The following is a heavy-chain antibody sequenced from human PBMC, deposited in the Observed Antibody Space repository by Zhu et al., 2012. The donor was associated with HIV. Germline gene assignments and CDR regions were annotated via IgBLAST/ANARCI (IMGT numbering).Heavy chain of an antibody. J-gene: IGHJ3*02. CDR3: ARDRLEATAPEVAFDI. CDR2: ISTSGKI. D-gene: IGHD1-1*01. CDR1: GGSLRNYY. V-gene: IGHV4-4*09. Sequence: QVQLQQSGPRLVKPSETLSLTCIVSGGSLRNYYWNWVRQPPGKGLEWIGYISTSGKIIYNPFLKSRVTMSLDTSKNQLSLKVTSVTAADTAVYYCARDRLEATAPEVAFDIWGQGTVVTVSS.